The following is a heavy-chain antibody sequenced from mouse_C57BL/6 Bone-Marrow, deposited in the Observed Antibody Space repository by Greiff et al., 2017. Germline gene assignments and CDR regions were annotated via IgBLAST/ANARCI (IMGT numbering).Heavy chain of an antibody. CDR1: GFTFSDSG. CDR2: VSSGSSTI. Sequence: DVTLVESGGGLLKPGGSLRLSCAASGFTFSDSGMHWVRLAPEPGQELVAYVSSGSSTIYYADPVMGRFTISRDNAKNTLFLQMTSLRAEDTAMYYCARLGYYRSSFYWYFDVWGTGTTLTVSS. V-gene: IGHV5-17*01. J-gene: IGHJ1*03. CDR3: ARLGYYRSSFYWYFDV. D-gene: IGHD1-1*01.